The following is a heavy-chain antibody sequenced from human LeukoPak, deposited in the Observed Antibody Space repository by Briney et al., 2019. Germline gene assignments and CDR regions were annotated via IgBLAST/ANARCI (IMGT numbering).Heavy chain of an antibody. J-gene: IGHJ6*02. CDR2: ISGSGSTT. CDR1: GFTFSNYV. V-gene: IGHV3-23*01. D-gene: IGHD6-13*01. Sequence: PGGSLRLSCAASGFTFSNYVMSWVRQAPGKGLEWVSAISGSGSTTYYADSVKGRFTISRDISKNTLYLQMNSLRAEDTAVYFCSRVGYSSSWSSGMDVWGQGTAVTVAS. CDR3: SRVGYSSSWSSGMDV.